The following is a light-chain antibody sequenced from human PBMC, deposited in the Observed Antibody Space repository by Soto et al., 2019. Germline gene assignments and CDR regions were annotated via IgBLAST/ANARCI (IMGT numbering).Light chain of an antibody. J-gene: IGKJ1*01. CDR1: HSINNY. V-gene: IGKV1-39*01. CDR3: QQSYITPLT. CDR2: AAS. Sequence: DIQMTHAPSSLSISVGDRVTITCRARHSINNYLNWYQQKPGRVHNVLIYAASRLQSGVPSRFSGSASGTDFTLTISVLQPEDSATYYCQQSYITPLTFGQGTQVAIK.